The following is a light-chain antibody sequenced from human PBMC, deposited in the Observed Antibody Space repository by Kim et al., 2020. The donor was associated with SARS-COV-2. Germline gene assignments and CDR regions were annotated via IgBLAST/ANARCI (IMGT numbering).Light chain of an antibody. CDR2: DVS. Sequence: QSALTQPASVSGSPGQSITISCTGTSSDVGAYNYVAWYQQHPGKAPKLMIYDVSKRPSGVSNRFSGSKSGNTASLTISGLQAEDEADYYCNSFTSSSTYWVFGGGTKLTVL. J-gene: IGLJ3*02. CDR1: SSDVGAYNY. CDR3: NSFTSSSTYWV. V-gene: IGLV2-14*03.